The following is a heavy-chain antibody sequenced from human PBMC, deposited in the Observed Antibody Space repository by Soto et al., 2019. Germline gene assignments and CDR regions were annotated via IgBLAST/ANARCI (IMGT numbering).Heavy chain of an antibody. V-gene: IGHV6-1*01. Sequence: SQTLSLTCAVSGDSVSSINIVWNWLRQSPWRGLEWLGRTYYRSKWYNEYAVSVRSRITINLDTSKNQFSLQLNSVTPEDTAVYYCARLRFSTFDYWGQVAHVTVSS. CDR3: ARLRFSTFDY. CDR1: GDSVSSINIV. J-gene: IGHJ4*02. CDR2: TYYRSKWYN.